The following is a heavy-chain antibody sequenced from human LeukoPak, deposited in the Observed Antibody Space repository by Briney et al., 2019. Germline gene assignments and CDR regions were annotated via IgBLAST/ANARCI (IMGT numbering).Heavy chain of an antibody. V-gene: IGHV4-39*01. J-gene: IGHJ4*02. CDR1: GGSISSSSYY. D-gene: IGHD6-19*01. CDR2: IYYSGST. CDR3: ARRVRGGSGWSEIFDY. Sequence: SETLSLTCTVSGGSISSSSYYWGWIRQPPGKGLEWIGSIYYSGSTYYNLSLKSRVTISVDTSKNQFSLKLSSVTAADTAVYYCARRVRGGSGWSEIFDYWGQGTLVTVSS.